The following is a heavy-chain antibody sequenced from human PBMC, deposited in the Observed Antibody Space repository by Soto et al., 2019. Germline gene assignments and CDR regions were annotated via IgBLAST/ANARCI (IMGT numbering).Heavy chain of an antibody. D-gene: IGHD6-19*01. Sequence: VGSLRLSCSASGFTFSSYGIHWVRQAPGKGLKYVSAISSNGGSTYYADSVKGRFTISRDNSKNTLYLQMNSLRVEDTAVYYCGKDTDSSPSSWLDTWGKGTLVTVSS. CDR3: GKDTDSSPSSWLDT. CDR2: ISSNGGST. CDR1: GFTFSSYG. J-gene: IGHJ5*02. V-gene: IGHV3-64D*06.